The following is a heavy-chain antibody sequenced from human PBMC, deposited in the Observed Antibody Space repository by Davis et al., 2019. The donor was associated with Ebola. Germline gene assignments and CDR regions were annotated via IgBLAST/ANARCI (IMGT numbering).Heavy chain of an antibody. D-gene: IGHD4-11*01. CDR3: ASRMTTALV. Sequence: GESLKISCAVSGFPITNYWTHWVRQAPGKGLVWVSRIKSDGSTIYADSVKGRFTISRDNAKNSLYLQMNGLRAEDSAVYYCASRMTTALVWGQGTTVTVSS. CDR2: IKSDGST. J-gene: IGHJ6*02. V-gene: IGHV3-74*01. CDR1: GFPITNYW.